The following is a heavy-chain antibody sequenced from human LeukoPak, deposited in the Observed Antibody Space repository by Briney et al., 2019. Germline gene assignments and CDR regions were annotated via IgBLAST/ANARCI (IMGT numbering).Heavy chain of an antibody. CDR3: ARGLPNYYGMDV. CDR2: IKGDRSST. V-gene: IGHV3-74*01. J-gene: IGHJ6*02. CDR1: AFTFNNYW. Sequence: GGSLRLSCVASAFTFNNYWMHWVRQAPGKGLGWVSRIKGDRSSTNYADSVRGRFTISRDNAKNTVYLQMNSLRTEDTAVYYCARGLPNYYGMDVWGQGTTVTGSS.